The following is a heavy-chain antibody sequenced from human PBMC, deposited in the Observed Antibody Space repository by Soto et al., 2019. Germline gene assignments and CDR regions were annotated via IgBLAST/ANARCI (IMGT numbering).Heavy chain of an antibody. Sequence: QVQLVESGGGVVQPGRSLRLSCVASGFTFSYYGMHWVRQAPGKGLEWVALMWHDGSKLHYADSVKGRFTISRDDSRSTLVLQMNSLRAEDTAVYYCARDGDASESYGYYDLWGRGTLVTVSS. CDR1: GFTFSYYG. V-gene: IGHV3-33*01. CDR3: ARDGDASESYGYYDL. D-gene: IGHD3-16*01. J-gene: IGHJ2*01. CDR2: MWHDGSKL.